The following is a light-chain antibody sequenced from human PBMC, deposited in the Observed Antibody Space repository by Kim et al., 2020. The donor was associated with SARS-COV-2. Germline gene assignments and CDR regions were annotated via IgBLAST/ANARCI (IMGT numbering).Light chain of an antibody. CDR2: GKN. CDR3: NSRDNNDNVL. J-gene: IGLJ2*01. V-gene: IGLV3-19*01. Sequence: SSELTQDPAVSVALGQTVRITCQGDSLGTYYTTWFQQKPGQAPIVVFYGKNNRPSGIPDRFSGSSSGNTASLTITATQAGDEADYYCNSRDNNDNVLFGGGTQLTVL. CDR1: SLGTYY.